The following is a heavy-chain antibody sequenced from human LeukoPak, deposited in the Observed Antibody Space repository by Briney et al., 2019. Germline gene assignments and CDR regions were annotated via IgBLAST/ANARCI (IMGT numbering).Heavy chain of an antibody. J-gene: IGHJ4*02. V-gene: IGHV4-61*02. CDR1: GGSISSGSYY. Sequence: PSETLSLTCTVSGGSISSGSYYLSWIRQPAGKGLEWIGRIYTSGSTNYNPSLKSRVTISVDTSKNQFSLKLSSVTAADTAVYYCARDSSGWYSAVYYFDYWGQGTLVTVSS. CDR3: ARDSSGWYSAVYYFDY. CDR2: IYTSGST. D-gene: IGHD6-19*01.